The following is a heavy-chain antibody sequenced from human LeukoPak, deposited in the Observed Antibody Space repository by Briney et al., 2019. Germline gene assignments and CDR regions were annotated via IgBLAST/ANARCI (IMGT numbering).Heavy chain of an antibody. D-gene: IGHD3-3*01. J-gene: IGHJ4*02. Sequence: ASVKVSCKASGYTFTGYYMHWVRQAPGRGLEWMGWINPNSGGTDYAQNFQGRVTMTRDTSISTAYMELSRLKSDDTAVYYCARSFGFVIVDFDYWGQGTLLIVS. CDR1: GYTFTGYY. CDR3: ARSFGFVIVDFDY. CDR2: INPNSGGT. V-gene: IGHV1-2*02.